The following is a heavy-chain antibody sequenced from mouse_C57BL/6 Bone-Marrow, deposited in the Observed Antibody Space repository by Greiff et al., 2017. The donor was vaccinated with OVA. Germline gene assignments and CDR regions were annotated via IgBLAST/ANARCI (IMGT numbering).Heavy chain of an antibody. CDR3: ARIRDDYDGFAY. V-gene: IGHV8-8*01. J-gene: IGHJ3*01. CDR1: GFSLSTFGMG. CDR2: IWWDDAK. Sequence: QVTLKESGPGILQPSQSLSLTCSSSGFSLSTFGMGVGWIRQPSGKGLEWLAHIWWDDAKYYNPALKSRLTISKDTSKTQVFLKIANVDTADTATYYCARIRDDYDGFAYWGQGTLVTVSA. D-gene: IGHD2-4*01.